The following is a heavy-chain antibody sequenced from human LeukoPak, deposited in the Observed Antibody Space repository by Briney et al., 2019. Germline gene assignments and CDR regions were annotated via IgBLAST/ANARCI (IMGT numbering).Heavy chain of an antibody. D-gene: IGHD6-13*01. V-gene: IGHV4-61*02. J-gene: IGHJ6*04. CDR3: AREVAAAGTPFSLMDV. CDR1: GGSISSGSYY. CDR2: IYTSGST. Sequence: PSETLSLTCTVSGGSISSGSYYWSWIRQPAGKGLEWIGRIYTSGSTNYNPSLKSRVTISVDTSKNQFSLKLSSVTAADTAVYYCAREVAAAGTPFSLMDVWGKGTTVTISS.